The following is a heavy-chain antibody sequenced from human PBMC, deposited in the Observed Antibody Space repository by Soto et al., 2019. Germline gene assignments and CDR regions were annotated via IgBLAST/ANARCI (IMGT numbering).Heavy chain of an antibody. CDR3: ARRPSGWYLFDY. D-gene: IGHD6-19*01. Sequence: QITLKESGPTLVRPTQTLTLTCTFSGFSLSTSGLGVGWIRQPPGKALEWLALIYWNDDKRYSPSLKARLTITKDTSKNQVVLTMTNMDPVDTATYYCARRPSGWYLFDYWGQGNLVTVSS. V-gene: IGHV2-5*01. CDR1: GFSLSTSGLG. CDR2: IYWNDDK. J-gene: IGHJ4*02.